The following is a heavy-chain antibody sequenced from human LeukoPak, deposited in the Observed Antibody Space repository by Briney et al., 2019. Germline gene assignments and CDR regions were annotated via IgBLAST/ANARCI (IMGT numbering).Heavy chain of an antibody. J-gene: IGHJ4*02. CDR3: AREEADYVWGSYRYILDY. Sequence: GGSLRLSCAASGFTFSSYAMSWVRQAPGKGLEWVSTISGSGVRTYYADSVKGRFTISRDNAKNTLYLQMNSLRAEDTAVYYCAREEADYVWGSYRYILDYWGQGTLVTVSS. D-gene: IGHD3-16*02. CDR1: GFTFSSYA. CDR2: ISGSGVRT. V-gene: IGHV3-23*01.